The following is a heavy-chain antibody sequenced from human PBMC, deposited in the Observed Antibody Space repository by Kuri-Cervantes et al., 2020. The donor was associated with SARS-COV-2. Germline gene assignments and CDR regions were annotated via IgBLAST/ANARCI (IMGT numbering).Heavy chain of an antibody. Sequence: GSLRLSCAIYGGSFSGYYWSWIRQPPGKGLEWIGEINHSGSTNYNPSLKSRVTVSVDTSKNQFSLKLSSVTAADTAVYYCARQFRYCSSTSCYMYYYYGMDAWGQGTTVTVSS. CDR3: ARQFRYCSSTSCYMYYYYGMDA. V-gene: IGHV4-34*01. CDR2: INHSGST. D-gene: IGHD2-2*02. J-gene: IGHJ6*02. CDR1: GGSFSGYY.